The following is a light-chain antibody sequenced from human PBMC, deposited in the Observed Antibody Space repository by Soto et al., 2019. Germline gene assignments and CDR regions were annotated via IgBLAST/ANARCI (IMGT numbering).Light chain of an antibody. CDR3: SSYAGSYTLV. CDR1: SNDVGGYNF. J-gene: IGLJ2*01. Sequence: QSALTQPRSVSGSPGQSVTISCTGTSNDVGGYNFVSWYQQHPGKVPKLFIYDVSRRPSGVPDRCSGSKSGNTASRSISGLQAEYEADYYCSSYAGSYTLVFGGGTKLTVL. CDR2: DVS. V-gene: IGLV2-11*01.